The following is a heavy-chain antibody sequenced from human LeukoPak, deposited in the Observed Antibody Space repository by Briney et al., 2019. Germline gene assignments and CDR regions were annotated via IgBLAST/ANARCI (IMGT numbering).Heavy chain of an antibody. Sequence: GGSLRLSCAASGFTFSSYSMNWVRQAPGKGLEWVSSISSSSSYIYYADSVKGRFTISRDNAKNSLYLQMNSLRAEDTALYYCAKKVVVGATSPYSDFQDWGQGTLVTVSS. CDR3: AKKVVVGATSPYSDFQD. V-gene: IGHV3-21*04. CDR1: GFTFSSYS. J-gene: IGHJ1*01. CDR2: ISSSSSYI. D-gene: IGHD1-26*01.